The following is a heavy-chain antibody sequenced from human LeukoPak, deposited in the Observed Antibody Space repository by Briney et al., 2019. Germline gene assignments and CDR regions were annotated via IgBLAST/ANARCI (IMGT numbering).Heavy chain of an antibody. CDR2: IYHSGST. Sequence: ASETLSLTCTVSGGSISSGGYYWSWIRQPPGKGLEWIGYIYHSGSTYYNPSLKSRVTISVDRSKNQFSLKLSSVTAADTAVYYCARQRGTFWSGYYSYFDYWGQGTLVTVSS. J-gene: IGHJ4*02. CDR1: GGSISSGGYY. CDR3: ARQRGTFWSGYYSYFDY. D-gene: IGHD3-3*01. V-gene: IGHV4-30-2*01.